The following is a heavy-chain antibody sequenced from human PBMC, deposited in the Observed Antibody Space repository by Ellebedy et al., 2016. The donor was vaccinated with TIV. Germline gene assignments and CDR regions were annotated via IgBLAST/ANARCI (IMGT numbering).Heavy chain of an antibody. V-gene: IGHV1-69*13. CDR3: SEGLYGSGSTAH. Sequence: AASVKVSCKASAGTFSTYTISWVGQAPGQGLEWMGGIIPMFGTANYAQKFQGRVTVTADESTSTAYMELSSLRSEDTAVYYWSEGLYGSGSTAHWGQGTLVTVSS. D-gene: IGHD3-10*01. CDR1: AGTFSTYT. J-gene: IGHJ4*02. CDR2: IIPMFGTA.